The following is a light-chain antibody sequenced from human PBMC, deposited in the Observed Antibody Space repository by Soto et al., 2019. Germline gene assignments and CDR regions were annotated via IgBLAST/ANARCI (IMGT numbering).Light chain of an antibody. CDR2: GAS. CDR3: QQYNDWPLT. J-gene: IGKJ4*01. CDR1: QSVNSN. V-gene: IGKV3-15*01. Sequence: EQVMTQSPAALYVSPGERATLSCRASQSVNSNLAWYQQKPGQAPRLLLYGASTRATGIPARFSGSASGTEFTLTISSLQSEDSAVYYCQQYNDWPLTFGGGTKVEVK.